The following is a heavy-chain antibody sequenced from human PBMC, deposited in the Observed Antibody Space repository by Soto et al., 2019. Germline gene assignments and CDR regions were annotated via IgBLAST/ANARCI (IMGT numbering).Heavy chain of an antibody. D-gene: IGHD2-15*01. Sequence: PGGSLRLSCAASGFTFSSYWMSWVRQAPGKGLEWVANIKQDGSEKYYVDSVKGRFTISRDNAKNSLYLQMNSLRAEDTAVYYCARQYCSGGSCYEDYFDYWGQGTLVTVSS. CDR2: IKQDGSEK. CDR3: ARQYCSGGSCYEDYFDY. V-gene: IGHV3-7*03. CDR1: GFTFSSYW. J-gene: IGHJ4*02.